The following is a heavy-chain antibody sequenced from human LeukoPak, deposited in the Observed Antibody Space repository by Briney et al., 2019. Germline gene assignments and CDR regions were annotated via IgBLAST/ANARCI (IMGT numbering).Heavy chain of an antibody. CDR2: ISWDSGSI. CDR1: GFNFNDYT. D-gene: IGHD4-23*01. Sequence: GGSLRLSCVASGFNFNDYTIHWVRQAPGKGLEWVSGISWDSGSIGYADSVKGRFTISRDNAKNSLYLQMNSLRPEDTAVYYCARESRDGGNFDYWGQGTLVTVSS. V-gene: IGHV3-9*01. J-gene: IGHJ4*02. CDR3: ARESRDGGNFDY.